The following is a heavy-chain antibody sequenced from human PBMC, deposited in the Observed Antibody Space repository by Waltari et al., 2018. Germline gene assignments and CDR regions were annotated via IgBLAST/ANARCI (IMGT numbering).Heavy chain of an antibody. V-gene: IGHV3-9*01. J-gene: IGHJ4*02. CDR2: MSWNSGSI. CDR3: AKGITPYYFDY. D-gene: IGHD3-16*01. Sequence: EVQLVESGGGLVQPGRSLRLSCAASGFTFDDYAMHWVRQAPGKGLEWVSGMSWNSGSIGYADSVKGRFTISRDNAKNSLYLQMNSLRAEDTALYYCAKGITPYYFDYWGQGTLVTVSS. CDR1: GFTFDDYA.